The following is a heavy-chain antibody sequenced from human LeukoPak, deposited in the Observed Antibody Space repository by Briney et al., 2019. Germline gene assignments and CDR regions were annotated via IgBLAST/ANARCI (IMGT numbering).Heavy chain of an antibody. D-gene: IGHD3-10*01. J-gene: IGHJ4*02. CDR3: ATDGLARGHLLGDY. CDR1: GYTFTSYG. CDR2: ISAYNGNT. V-gene: IGHV1-18*01. Sequence: ASVKVSCKASGYTFTSYGISWVRQAPGQGLEWMGWISAYNGNTNYAQKPQGRVTMTTDTSTSTAYMELRSLRSDDTAVYYCATDGLARGHLLGDYWGQGTLVTVSS.